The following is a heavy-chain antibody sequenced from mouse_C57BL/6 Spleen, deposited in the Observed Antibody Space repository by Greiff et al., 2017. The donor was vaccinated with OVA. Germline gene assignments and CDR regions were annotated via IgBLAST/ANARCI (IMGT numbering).Heavy chain of an antibody. Sequence: EVKVVESEGGLVQPGSSMKLSCTASGFTFSDYYMAWVRQVPEKGLEWVANINYDGSSTYYLASFKGRFIISGDNAKNILYLQMSSLTSECTATDYCARGGHYYGSSSAWFAYWGQGTMVTVSA. J-gene: IGHJ3*01. CDR1: GFTFSDYY. V-gene: IGHV5-16*01. CDR3: ARGGHYYGSSSAWFAY. D-gene: IGHD1-1*01. CDR2: INYDGSST.